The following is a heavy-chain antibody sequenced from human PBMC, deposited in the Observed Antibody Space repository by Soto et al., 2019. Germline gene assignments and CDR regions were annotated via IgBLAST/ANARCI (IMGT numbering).Heavy chain of an antibody. CDR3: ARYGGGSGKYYYYYYYMDV. Sequence: EVQLVESGGGLVKPGGSLRLSCAASGFTFSSYSMNWVRQAPGKGLEWVSSISSSSSYIYYADSVKGRFTISRDNAKNSLYLQMNSLRAEEAAVYYCARYGGGSGKYYYYYYYMDVWGKGTTVTVSS. J-gene: IGHJ6*03. CDR1: GFTFSSYS. V-gene: IGHV3-21*01. D-gene: IGHD3-10*01. CDR2: ISSSSSYI.